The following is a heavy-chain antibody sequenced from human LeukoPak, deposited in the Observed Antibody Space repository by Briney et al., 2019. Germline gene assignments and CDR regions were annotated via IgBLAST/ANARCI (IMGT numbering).Heavy chain of an antibody. V-gene: IGHV3-53*01. CDR2: IYSGGRT. CDR1: GFTVSSNY. Sequence: GGSLRLSCAASGFTVSSNYMSWVRQAPGGGLEWVSVIYSGGRTYYADSVKGRFTISRDNSKNTLYLQMNSLRAEDTAVYYCARAGSSGWYWVYWGQGTLVTVSS. D-gene: IGHD6-19*01. J-gene: IGHJ4*02. CDR3: ARAGSSGWYWVY.